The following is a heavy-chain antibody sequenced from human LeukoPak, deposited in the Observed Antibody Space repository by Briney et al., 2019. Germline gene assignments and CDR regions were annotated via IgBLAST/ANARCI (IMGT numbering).Heavy chain of an antibody. V-gene: IGHV3-30*18. CDR2: ISYDGSNK. D-gene: IGHD3-9*01. Sequence: GGSLRLSCAASGFTFSSYGMHWVRQAPGKGLEWVAVISYDGSNKYYADSVKGRFTISRDNSKNTLYLQMNSLRAEDTAVYYCAKGFSTTGYYQFDYWGQGTLVTVSS. CDR3: AKGFSTTGYYQFDY. CDR1: GFTFSSYG. J-gene: IGHJ4*02.